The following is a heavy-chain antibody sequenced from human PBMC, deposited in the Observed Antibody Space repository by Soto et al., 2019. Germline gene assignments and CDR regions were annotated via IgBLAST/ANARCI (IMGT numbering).Heavy chain of an antibody. CDR1: GGSISSGGYS. CDR3: AGGQVVAAQH. CDR2: IYHSGST. D-gene: IGHD2-15*01. J-gene: IGHJ4*02. Sequence: QLQLQESGSGLVKPSQTLSLTCAVSGGSISSGGYSWSWIGQPPEKGLEWIGYIYHSGSTYYNPSLKSRVPISGDSSKNQFALKLSSVTAADTAVYYCAGGQVVAAQHWGQGTLVTVSS. V-gene: IGHV4-30-2*01.